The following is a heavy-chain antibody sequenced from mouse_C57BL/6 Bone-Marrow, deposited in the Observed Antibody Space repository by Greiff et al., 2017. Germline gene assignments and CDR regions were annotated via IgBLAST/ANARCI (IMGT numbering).Heavy chain of an antibody. CDR2: IYPGSGST. J-gene: IGHJ1*03. Sequence: VQLQQPGAELVKPGASVKMSCKASGYTFTSYWITWVKQRPGQGLEWIGDIYPGSGSTNYNEKFKSKATLTVGTTSSTAYMQLSRLTSEDSAVYYCARPYYSNYWYFDVWGTGTTVTVSS. V-gene: IGHV1-55*01. CDR3: ARPYYSNYWYFDV. CDR1: GYTFTSYW. D-gene: IGHD2-5*01.